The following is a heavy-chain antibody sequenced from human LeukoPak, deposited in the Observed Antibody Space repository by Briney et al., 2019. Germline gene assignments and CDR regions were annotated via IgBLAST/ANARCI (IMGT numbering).Heavy chain of an antibody. D-gene: IGHD2-2*02. CDR1: GYSFTSYW. J-gene: IGHJ5*02. CDR3: ARRGEYYSSTSCYTGNWFDP. CDR2: IYPGDSDT. Sequence: GESLKISCKGSGYSFTSYWIGWVRQMPGKGLEWMGIIYPGDSDTRYSPSFQGQVTISADKSISTAYLHWSSLKASDTAMYYCARRGEYYSSTSCYTGNWFDPWGQGTLVTVSS. V-gene: IGHV5-51*01.